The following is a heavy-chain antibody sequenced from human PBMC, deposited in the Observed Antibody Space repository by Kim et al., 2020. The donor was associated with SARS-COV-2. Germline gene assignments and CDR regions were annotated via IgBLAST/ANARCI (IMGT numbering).Heavy chain of an antibody. D-gene: IGHD2-2*01. CDR2: IYYSGST. V-gene: IGHV4-39*07. CDR1: GGSISSSSYY. CDR3: ARDGPPIVVVPAAMGSWFDP. Sequence: SETLSLTCTVSGGSISSSSYYWGWIRQPPGKGLEWIGSIYYSGSTYYNPSLKSRVTISVDTSKNQFSLKLSSVTAADTAVYYCARDGPPIVVVPAAMGSWFDPWGQGTLVTVSS. J-gene: IGHJ5*02.